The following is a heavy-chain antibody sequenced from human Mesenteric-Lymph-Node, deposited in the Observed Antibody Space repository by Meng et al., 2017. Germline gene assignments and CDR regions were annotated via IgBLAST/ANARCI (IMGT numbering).Heavy chain of an antibody. D-gene: IGHD7-27*01. CDR1: GGPISSDY. J-gene: IGHJ3*02. V-gene: IGHV4-59*01. CDR3: ARAELGDDAFDI. Sequence: SETLSLTCTVSGGPISSDYWGWIRQPPGKGLEWIGNIHYSGSTRYNPSVKSRVTISIFTSKNQFSLKLTSVTAADTAVYYCARAELGDDAFDIWGQGTMVT. CDR2: IHYSGST.